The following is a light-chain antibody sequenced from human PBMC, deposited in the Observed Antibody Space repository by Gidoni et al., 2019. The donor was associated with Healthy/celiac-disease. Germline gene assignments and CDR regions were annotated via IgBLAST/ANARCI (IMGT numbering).Light chain of an antibody. Sequence: EIVLTQSPGTLSLSPGDRATLSCRASQSVSSSYLAWYQQKPGQAPRLLIYGASSRATGIPDRFSGSGSGTDVTLTISRREPEDVAVYDGQQYGSSPRYTVXXXTKLEIK. CDR3: QQYGSSPRYT. CDR1: QSVSSSY. V-gene: IGKV3-20*01. CDR2: GAS. J-gene: IGKJ2*01.